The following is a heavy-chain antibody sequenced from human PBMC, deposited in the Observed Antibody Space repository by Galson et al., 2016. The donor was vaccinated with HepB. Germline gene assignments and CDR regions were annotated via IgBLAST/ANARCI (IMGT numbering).Heavy chain of an antibody. J-gene: IGHJ6*02. CDR1: GGTFSSSYA. Sequence: SVKVSCKASGGTFSSSYATSWVRQAPGQGLEWMGAILPIFGTPEYAQKFQGRVTMTADESTNTAYMELSSLKSEDTAVYYCARTYYDTSGYPLMGAWGQGTTVIVSS. CDR2: ILPIFGTP. D-gene: IGHD3-22*01. V-gene: IGHV1-69*13. CDR3: ARTYYDTSGYPLMGA.